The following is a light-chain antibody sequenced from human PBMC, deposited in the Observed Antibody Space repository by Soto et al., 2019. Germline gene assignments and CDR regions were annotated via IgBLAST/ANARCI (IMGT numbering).Light chain of an antibody. CDR1: SSDIGGYNY. V-gene: IGLV2-8*01. Sequence: QSVLTQPPSASGSPRQSVTISCTGTSSDIGGYNYVSWYQHHPGKAPELMIYEVNKRPSGVPDRFSGSKSGNTASLTVSRLQTEDEADYYCSSYAGSNNFVFGTGTKLTVL. CDR2: EVN. J-gene: IGLJ1*01. CDR3: SSYAGSNNFV.